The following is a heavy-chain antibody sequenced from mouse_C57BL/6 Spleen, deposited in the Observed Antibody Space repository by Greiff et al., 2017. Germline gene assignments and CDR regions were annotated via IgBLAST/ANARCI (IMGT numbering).Heavy chain of an antibody. D-gene: IGHD1-1*01. CDR2: IWGGGST. Sequence: VKLQESGPGLVAPSQSLSITCIVSGFSLTSYGVDWVRQPPGKGLEWLGVIWGGGSTNYNSALMSRMSISKDNSKSQVFLKMNSLQTDDTAMYYCAKHGEDYYGGFAYWGQGTLVTVSA. J-gene: IGHJ3*01. CDR3: AKHGEDYYGGFAY. V-gene: IGHV2-9*01. CDR1: GFSLTSYG.